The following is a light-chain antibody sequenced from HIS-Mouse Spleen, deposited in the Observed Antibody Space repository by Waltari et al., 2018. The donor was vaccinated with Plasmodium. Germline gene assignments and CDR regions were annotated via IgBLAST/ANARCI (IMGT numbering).Light chain of an antibody. CDR3: QQYNNWSFT. V-gene: IGKV3-15*01. CDR2: GAS. J-gene: IGKJ3*01. Sequence: EIVMTQSPATLSVSPGERATLSCRASQSVSSNLAWYQQKPGQAPRLLIYGASTRATCIPARFSGSGSGTEFTLTISSLQSEDFAVYYCQQYNNWSFTFGPGTEVDIK. CDR1: QSVSSN.